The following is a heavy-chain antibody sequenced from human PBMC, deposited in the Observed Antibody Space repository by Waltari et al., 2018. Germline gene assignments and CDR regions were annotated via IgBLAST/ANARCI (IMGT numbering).Heavy chain of an antibody. Sequence: EVQLVESGGGLVKPGGSLRLSCAASGFPSSSYNMNWVRQAPGKGLEWVSSISSSSSYTHYADSVKGRFTISRDNAKNSLYLQMNSLRAEDTAVYYCATGGWGFYLDYWGQGTLVTVSS. J-gene: IGHJ4*02. CDR2: ISSSSSYT. CDR1: GFPSSSYN. CDR3: ATGGWGFYLDY. V-gene: IGHV3-21*01. D-gene: IGHD7-27*01.